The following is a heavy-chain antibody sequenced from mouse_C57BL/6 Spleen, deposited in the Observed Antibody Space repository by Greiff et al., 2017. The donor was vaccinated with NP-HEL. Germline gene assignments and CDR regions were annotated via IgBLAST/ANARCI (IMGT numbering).Heavy chain of an antibody. CDR2: IDPSDSYT. CDR1: GYTFTSYW. V-gene: IGHV1-50*01. Sequence: QVQLQQPGAELVKPGASVKLSCKASGYTFTSYWMQWVKQRPGQGLEWIGEIDPSDSYTNYNQKFKGKATLTVDTSSSTAYMQLSSLTSEDSAVYYCARRRESGLKFAYWGQGTLVTVSA. J-gene: IGHJ3*01. CDR3: ARRRESGLKFAY. D-gene: IGHD3-1*01.